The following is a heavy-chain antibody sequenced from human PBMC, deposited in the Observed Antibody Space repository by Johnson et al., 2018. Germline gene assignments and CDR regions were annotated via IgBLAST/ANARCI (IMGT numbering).Heavy chain of an antibody. V-gene: IGHV3-23*04. CDR2: LSGRGGST. J-gene: IGHJ1*01. CDR1: GFTFSSYA. Sequence: VQLVESGGGVVQPGRSXRLSCAASGFTFSSYAMSWVRQAPGQGLEWVSVLSGRGGSTYYADSVKGRFTISRDNSKNTRYLQMNSLRAEDTSVYYCAKDVYSSGWFNFQHWGQGTLVTVSS. D-gene: IGHD6-19*01. CDR3: AKDVYSSGWFNFQH.